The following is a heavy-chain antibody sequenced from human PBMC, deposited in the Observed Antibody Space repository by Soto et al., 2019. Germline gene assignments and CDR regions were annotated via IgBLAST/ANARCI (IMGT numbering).Heavy chain of an antibody. Sequence: ASVKVSCKASGYTFTSYDINWVRQATGQGLEWMGWMNPNSGNTGYAQKFQGRVTMTRNTSISTAYMELSSLRSEDTAVYYCARHGVLNYDFWSGYLAPNYYYYGMDVWGQGTTVTVSS. J-gene: IGHJ6*02. CDR2: MNPNSGNT. CDR1: GYTFTSYD. D-gene: IGHD3-3*01. V-gene: IGHV1-8*01. CDR3: ARHGVLNYDFWSGYLAPNYYYYGMDV.